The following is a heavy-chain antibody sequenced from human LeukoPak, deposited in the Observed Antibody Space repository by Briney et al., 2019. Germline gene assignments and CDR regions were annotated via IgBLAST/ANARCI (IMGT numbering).Heavy chain of an antibody. CDR2: INSDGSST. V-gene: IGHV3-74*01. CDR3: ARAGYGSSLPTY. Sequence: WVSRINSDGSSTSYAASVKGRFTISRDNAKNTLYLQVNSLRAEDTAVYYCARAGYGSSLPTYWGQGTLVTVSS. J-gene: IGHJ4*02. D-gene: IGHD6-13*01.